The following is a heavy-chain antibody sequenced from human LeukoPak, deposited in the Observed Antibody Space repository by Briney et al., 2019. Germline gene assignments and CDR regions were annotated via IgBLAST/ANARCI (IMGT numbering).Heavy chain of an antibody. CDR1: GYTFTSYY. CDR3: ARGTRTDYGDYEFLFDY. CDR2: INPSGGST. J-gene: IGHJ4*02. D-gene: IGHD4-17*01. V-gene: IGHV1-46*01. Sequence: GASVKVSCKASGYTFTSYYMHWVRQAPGQGLEWMGIINPSGGSTSYAQKFQGRVTMTRDTSTGTVYMELSSLRSEDTAVYYCARGTRTDYGDYEFLFDYWGQGTLVTVSS.